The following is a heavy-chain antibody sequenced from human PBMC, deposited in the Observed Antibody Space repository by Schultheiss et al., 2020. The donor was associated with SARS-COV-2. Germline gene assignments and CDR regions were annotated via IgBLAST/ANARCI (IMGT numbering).Heavy chain of an antibody. V-gene: IGHV1-18*01. J-gene: IGHJ6*02. CDR1: GGTFSSYA. CDR3: ARGHQWLYGMDV. D-gene: IGHD6-19*01. CDR2: ISVYNGNT. Sequence: ASVKVSCKASGGTFSSYAISWVRQAPGQGLEWMGWISVYNGNTNYAQKLQGRVTMTTDTSTSTAYMELRSLRFDDTAVYYCARGHQWLYGMDVWGQGTTVTVSS.